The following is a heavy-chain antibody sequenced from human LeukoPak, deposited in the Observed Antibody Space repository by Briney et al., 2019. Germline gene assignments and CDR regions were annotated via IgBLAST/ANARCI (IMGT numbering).Heavy chain of an antibody. CDR3: ARGVSGTTVGAFDI. Sequence: PSETLSLTCAVYGGSFSGYYWSWIRQPPGKGLEWIGYIYYSGSTNYNPSLKSRVTISVDTSKNQFSLKLSSVTAADTAVYYCARGVSGTTVGAFDIWGQGTMVTVSS. V-gene: IGHV4-59*01. D-gene: IGHD4-17*01. J-gene: IGHJ3*02. CDR2: IYYSGST. CDR1: GGSFSGYY.